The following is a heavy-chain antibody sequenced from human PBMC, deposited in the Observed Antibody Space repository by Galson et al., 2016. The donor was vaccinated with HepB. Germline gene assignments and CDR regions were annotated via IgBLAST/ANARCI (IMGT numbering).Heavy chain of an antibody. D-gene: IGHD3-3*01. V-gene: IGHV1-2*02. CDR1: GDTFFDSN. Sequence: SVKVSCKASGDTFFDSNINWVRQAPGQGLEWMGWISPNNGGTNYPQTLQGRVTMTRDTPITTVYMELTRLTLADTAIYYCARSRLDHDLWGDSNVGRLYYYGMDVWGQGTTVTVSS. CDR2: ISPNNGGT. CDR3: ARSRLDHDLWGDSNVGRLYYYGMDV. J-gene: IGHJ6*02.